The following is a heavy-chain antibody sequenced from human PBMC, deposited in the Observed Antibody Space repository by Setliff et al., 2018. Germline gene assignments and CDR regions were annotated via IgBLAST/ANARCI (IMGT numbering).Heavy chain of an antibody. V-gene: IGHV3-30*09. J-gene: IGHJ6*03. Sequence: GGSMRLSCAASGFRFYTFPMHWVRPASGKGLEWVSFISYAGTTAYYIDSVKGRFAISRDNSKNTLSLQMNNLTPEDSAIYYCARVGWTSDRYYYMDVWGKGTTVTVSS. CDR2: ISYAGTTA. CDR1: GFRFYTFP. CDR3: ARVGWTSDRYYYMDV. D-gene: IGHD2-21*02.